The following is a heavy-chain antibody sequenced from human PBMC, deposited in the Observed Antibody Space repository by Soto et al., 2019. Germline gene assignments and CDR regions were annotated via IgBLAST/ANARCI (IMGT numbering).Heavy chain of an antibody. D-gene: IGHD2-15*01. CDR3: AAAYCSGGSCYSGVTHYYYGMDV. J-gene: IGHJ6*02. V-gene: IGHV1-69*02. Sequence: ASVKVSCKASGGTFSSYTISWVRQAPGQGLEWMGRIIPILGIANYAQKFQGRVTITADKSTSTAYMELSSLRSEDTAVYYCAAAYCSGGSCYSGVTHYYYGMDVWGQGTTVTVSS. CDR1: GGTFSSYT. CDR2: IIPILGIA.